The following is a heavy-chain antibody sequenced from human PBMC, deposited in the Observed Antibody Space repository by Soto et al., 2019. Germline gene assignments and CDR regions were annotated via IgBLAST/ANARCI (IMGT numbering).Heavy chain of an antibody. CDR1: GFSLSTSGVG. CDR2: IYWDDDK. D-gene: IGHD2-2*01. V-gene: IGHV2-5*02. CDR3: AHSPTVVPAVHDAFDI. Sequence: QITLKESGPTLVKPTQTLTLTCTFSGFSLSTSGVGVGWIRQPPGKALEWLALIYWDDDKRYSPSLKSRLTITKDTSKNQVVLTMTNMDPVDTATYYCAHSPTVVPAVHDAFDIWGQGTMVTVSS. J-gene: IGHJ3*02.